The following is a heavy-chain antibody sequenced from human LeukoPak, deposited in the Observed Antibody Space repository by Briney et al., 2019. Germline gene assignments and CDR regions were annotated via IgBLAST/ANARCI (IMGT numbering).Heavy chain of an antibody. J-gene: IGHJ4*02. CDR1: GFTVSSNY. V-gene: IGHV3-53*01. D-gene: IGHD1-26*01. CDR2: IYSGGST. CDR3: ASLEVGATALNS. Sequence: PGGSLRLSCAASGFTVSSNYMSWVRQAPGKGLEWVSVIYSGGSTYYADSVKGRFTISRDISKNSLYLQMNSLRAEDTAMYYCASLEVGATALNSWGQGTLVTVSS.